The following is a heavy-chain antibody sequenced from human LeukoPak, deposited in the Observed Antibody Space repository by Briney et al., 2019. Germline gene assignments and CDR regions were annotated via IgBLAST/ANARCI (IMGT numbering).Heavy chain of an antibody. V-gene: IGHV4-4*07. D-gene: IGHD3-3*01. Sequence: SETLSLTCTVSGGSISSYYWSWIRQPAGKGLEWIGRIYTSGSTNYNPSLKSRVTMSVDTSKNQFSLKLSSVTAADTAVYYCAREMGYDFWSGYYYDYWGQGTLVTVSS. CDR3: AREMGYDFWSGYYYDY. CDR1: GGSISSYY. J-gene: IGHJ4*02. CDR2: IYTSGST.